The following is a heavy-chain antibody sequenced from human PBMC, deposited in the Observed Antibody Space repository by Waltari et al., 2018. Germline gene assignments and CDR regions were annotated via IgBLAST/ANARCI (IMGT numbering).Heavy chain of an antibody. CDR3: AADLGSGGYYLVHFDY. D-gene: IGHD3-22*01. CDR2: ISGDGGGA. V-gene: IGHV3-23*01. Sequence: EVQLLESGGGLVQPGGSLSISCATSGFPFSSCAMNWVRQAPGKGLQWVSGISGDGGGAFYGDSVRGRFTISRDNSKNTLYLQMNSLTAEDTALYYCAADLGSGGYYLVHFDYWGQGALVTVSS. J-gene: IGHJ4*02. CDR1: GFPFSSCA.